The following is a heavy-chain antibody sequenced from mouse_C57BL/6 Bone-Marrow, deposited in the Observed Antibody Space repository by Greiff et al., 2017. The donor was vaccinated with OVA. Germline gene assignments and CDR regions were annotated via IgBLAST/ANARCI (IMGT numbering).Heavy chain of an antibody. D-gene: IGHD2-2*01. CDR3: ARGGYGPLYFDY. V-gene: IGHV15-2*01. Sequence: QVQLQQCGSELRSPGSSVKLSCKDFDSEVFPIAYMSWVRQKPGHGFEWIGGILPSIGRTIYGEKFEDKATLDADTLSNTAYLELNSLTSEDSAIYYCARGGYGPLYFDYWGQGTTLTVSS. CDR1: DSEVFPIAY. J-gene: IGHJ2*01. CDR2: ILPSIGRT.